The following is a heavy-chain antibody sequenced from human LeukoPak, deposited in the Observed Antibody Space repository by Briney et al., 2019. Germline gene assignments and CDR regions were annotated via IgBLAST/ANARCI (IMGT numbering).Heavy chain of an antibody. J-gene: IGHJ3*02. D-gene: IGHD2-21*02. V-gene: IGHV4-61*02. Sequence: SETLSLTCTVSGGSFSGGSYYWSWIRQPAGKGLEWIGRIETSGSTNYNPSLKSRVTISVDTSKNQFSLKVSSVTAADTAVYYCASPRGDSDAFDIWGQGTMVTVSS. CDR3: ASPRGDSDAFDI. CDR1: GGSFSGGSYY. CDR2: IETSGST.